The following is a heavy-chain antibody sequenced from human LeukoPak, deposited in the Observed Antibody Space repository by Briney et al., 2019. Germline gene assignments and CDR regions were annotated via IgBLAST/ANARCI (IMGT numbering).Heavy chain of an antibody. D-gene: IGHD5-12*01. V-gene: IGHV1-46*01. Sequence: VSVKVSCKASGYTFTSYAMNWVRQAPGQGLEWMGIINPSGGSTSYAQKFQGRVTMTRDMSTSTVYMELSSLRSEDTAVYYCARDGNSGYDSYYFDYWGQGTLVTVSS. CDR3: ARDGNSGYDSYYFDY. CDR2: INPSGGST. J-gene: IGHJ4*02. CDR1: GYTFTSYA.